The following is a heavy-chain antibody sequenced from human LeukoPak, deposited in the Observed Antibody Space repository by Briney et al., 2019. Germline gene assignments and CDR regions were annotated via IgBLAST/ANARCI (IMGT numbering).Heavy chain of an antibody. V-gene: IGHV4-38-2*02. CDR2: IYHSGST. Sequence: SETLSLTCTVSGYSISSGYYWGWIRQPPGKGLEWIGSIYHSGSTYYNPSLKSRVTISVDTSKNQFSLKLSSVTAADTAVYYCARDLLWFGELSWGQGTLVTVSS. CDR3: ARDLLWFGELS. CDR1: GYSISSGYY. J-gene: IGHJ5*02. D-gene: IGHD3-10*01.